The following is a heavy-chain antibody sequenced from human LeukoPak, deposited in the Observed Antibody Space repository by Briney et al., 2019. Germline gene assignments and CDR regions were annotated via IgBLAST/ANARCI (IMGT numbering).Heavy chain of an antibody. CDR2: ISSSSSYI. CDR1: GFTFSTYS. D-gene: IGHD3-9*01. J-gene: IGHJ4*02. CDR3: ARDHNILTGYTTRDFDY. Sequence: GGSLRLSCVGSGFTFSTYSMNWVRQAPGKGLEWVSSISSSSSYIYYADSVKGRFTISRDNAKNSLYLQMNSLRAEDTAVYYCARDHNILTGYTTRDFDYWGQGTLVTVSS. V-gene: IGHV3-21*01.